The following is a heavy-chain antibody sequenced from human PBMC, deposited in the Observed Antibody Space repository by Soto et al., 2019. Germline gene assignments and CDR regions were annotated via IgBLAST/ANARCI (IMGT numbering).Heavy chain of an antibody. CDR1: GFTFSSYA. CDR3: ARDGGAY. J-gene: IGHJ4*02. Sequence: QVQLVESGGGVVQPGRSLRLSCAASGFTFSSYAMHWVRRAPGKGLEWMAVMSYDGSNKYYADSVKGRFTISRDNSKNTLYLQMNSLRTEDTALYPCARDGGAYWGQGTLVIVSS. CDR2: MSYDGSNK. V-gene: IGHV3-30-3*01. D-gene: IGHD3-16*01.